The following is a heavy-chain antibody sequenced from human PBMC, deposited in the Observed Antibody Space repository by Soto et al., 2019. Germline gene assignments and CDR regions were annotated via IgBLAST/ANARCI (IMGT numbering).Heavy chain of an antibody. CDR1: GGSISSSNW. V-gene: IGHV4-4*02. CDR2: IYHSGST. Sequence: SETLSLTCAVSGGSISSSNWWSWVRQPPGKGLEWIGEIYHSGSTNYNPSLKRRVTISVDKSKNQFSLKLSSVTAEDTAVYYCARDYYKYYDSSGYYRSPAYWGQGTLVTVSS. J-gene: IGHJ4*02. CDR3: ARDYYKYYDSSGYYRSPAY. D-gene: IGHD3-22*01.